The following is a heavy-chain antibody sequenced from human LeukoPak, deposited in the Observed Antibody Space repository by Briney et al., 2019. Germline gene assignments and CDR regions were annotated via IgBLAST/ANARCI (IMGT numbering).Heavy chain of an antibody. CDR2: VQKDGYEK. CDR1: GFTLNNYW. V-gene: IGHV3-7*05. J-gene: IGHJ4*02. D-gene: IGHD5-12*01. CDR3: VTDVSGSLGD. Sequence: GGSLRLSCEASGFTLNNYWLNWFRQAPGKGLEGVANVQKDGYEKHYVDSVKGRFTISRDNAKNSLYLQMSSLRAEDTAVYYCVTDVSGSLGDWGQGTLVTVSS.